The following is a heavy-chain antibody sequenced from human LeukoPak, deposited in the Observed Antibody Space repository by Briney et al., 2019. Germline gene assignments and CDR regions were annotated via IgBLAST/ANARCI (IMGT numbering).Heavy chain of an antibody. D-gene: IGHD3-10*01. V-gene: IGHV3-66*02. J-gene: IGHJ4*02. CDR3: ARSPPWYYGSGSYFDY. CDR2: IYSGGST. Sequence: VQPGGSLRLSCAASGFTVSSNYMSWVRQAPGKGLEWVSVIYSGGSTYYADSVKGRFTISRDNSKSTLYLQMNSLRAEDTAVYYCARSPPWYYGSGSYFDYWGQGTLVTVSS. CDR1: GFTVSSNY.